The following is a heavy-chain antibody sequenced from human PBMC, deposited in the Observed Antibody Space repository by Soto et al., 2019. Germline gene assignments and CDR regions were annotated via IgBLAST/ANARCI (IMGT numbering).Heavy chain of an antibody. D-gene: IGHD3-22*01. V-gene: IGHV4-4*07. CDR3: AKGRGFYSDNYFDP. CDR1: LDSISNSY. J-gene: IGHJ5*02. CDR2: IYSSGNA. Sequence: SETLSLTCSVSLDSISNSYWTWIRQPAGKGLEWIGNIYSSGNANYNPSLKSRVTMSLDTSKNQFSLSLKSVTAAETAIYYCAKGRGFYSDNYFDPWGQGTQVT.